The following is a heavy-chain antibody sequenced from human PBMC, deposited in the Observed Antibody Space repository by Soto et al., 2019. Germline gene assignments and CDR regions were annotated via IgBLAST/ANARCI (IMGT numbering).Heavy chain of an antibody. CDR2: IYYSGST. Sequence: SVTCSVADGYSSGGSYYRSRKRQPPGKGLEWIGYIYYSGSTNYNPSLKSRVTISVDTSKNQFSLKLSSVTAADTAVYYCARSVGYSSSFYYYGMAVWGQGTTVTVSS. V-gene: IGHV4-61*01. CDR3: ARSVGYSSSFYYYGMAV. CDR1: DGYSSGGSYY. D-gene: IGHD6-13*01. J-gene: IGHJ6*02.